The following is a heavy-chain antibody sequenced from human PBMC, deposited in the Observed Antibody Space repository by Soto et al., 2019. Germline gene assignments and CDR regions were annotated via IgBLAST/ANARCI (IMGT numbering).Heavy chain of an antibody. V-gene: IGHV3-21*02. CDR2: INGRSNYK. J-gene: IGHJ4*02. CDR1: GFSFSTYN. D-gene: IGHD1-26*01. CDR3: VREDGLVGSNSAFDY. Sequence: EVQVVESGGGLVKPGGSLRLSCATSGFSFSTYNMNWVRQAPGKGLEWVSSINGRSNYKYYTDSVNGRFAISRDNPKNSLYLQMESLRVEDTAVYYCVREDGLVGSNSAFDYWGQGTLVTVSS.